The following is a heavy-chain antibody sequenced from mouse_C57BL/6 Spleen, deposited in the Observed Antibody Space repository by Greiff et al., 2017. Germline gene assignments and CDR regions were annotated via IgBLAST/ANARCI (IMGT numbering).Heavy chain of an antibody. CDR3: ARNPYGFYAMYY. CDR1: GYTFTSYW. J-gene: IGHJ4*01. CDR2: IHPNSGST. V-gene: IGHV1-64*01. D-gene: IGHD1-1*01. Sequence: QVQLQQPGAELVKPGASVKLSCKASGYTFTSYWMHWVKQRPGQGLEWIGMIHPNSGSTNYNEKFKSKATLTVDKSSSTAYMQLSSLTSEDSAVYYCARNPYGFYAMYYWGQGTSVTVSS.